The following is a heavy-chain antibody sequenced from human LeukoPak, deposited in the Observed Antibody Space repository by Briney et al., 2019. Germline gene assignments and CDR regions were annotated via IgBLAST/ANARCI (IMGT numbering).Heavy chain of an antibody. J-gene: IGHJ4*02. CDR2: IYYSGYT. CDR1: VDSIIGGRYY. D-gene: IGHD3-22*01. Sequence: SETLSLSCEISVDSIIGGRYYCGRIRQPPGKGLEWIGSIYYSGYTYYNPSLKSRATMSIDTPKNQFSLKLSSVTAADTAVYCSARHAAVTMIVVVIPFWYFDYWGQGILVTVSS. V-gene: IGHV4-39*01. CDR3: ARHAAVTMIVVVIPFWYFDY.